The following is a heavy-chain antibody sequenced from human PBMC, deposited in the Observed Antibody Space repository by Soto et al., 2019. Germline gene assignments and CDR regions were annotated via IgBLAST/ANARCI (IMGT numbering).Heavy chain of an antibody. CDR2: ISYDGSNK. J-gene: IGHJ3*02. Sequence: QVQLVESGGGVVQPGRSLRLSCAASGFTFSSYAMHWVRQAPGKGLEWVAVISYDGSNKYYADSVKGGFTISRDNSKNTLYLQINSLTAEDTAVYYCARDPLERWLQSLAFDIWGQGTMVTVSS. V-gene: IGHV3-30-3*01. CDR3: ARDPLERWLQSLAFDI. CDR1: GFTFSSYA. D-gene: IGHD5-12*01.